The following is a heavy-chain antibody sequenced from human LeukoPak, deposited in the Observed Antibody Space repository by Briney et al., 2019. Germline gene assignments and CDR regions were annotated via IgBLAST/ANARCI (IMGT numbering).Heavy chain of an antibody. CDR3: ARHASPYYDFWSGYYTGGYYYYYMDV. CDR2: IYTSGST. J-gene: IGHJ6*03. D-gene: IGHD3-3*01. V-gene: IGHV4-4*09. CDR1: GGSISSYY. Sequence: KPSETLSLTCTVSGGSISSYYWSWIRQPPGKGLEWIGYIYTSGSTNYNPSLKSRVTISVDTSKNQFSLKLSSVTAADTAVYYCARHASPYYDFWSGYYTGGYYYYYMDVWGKGTTVTVSS.